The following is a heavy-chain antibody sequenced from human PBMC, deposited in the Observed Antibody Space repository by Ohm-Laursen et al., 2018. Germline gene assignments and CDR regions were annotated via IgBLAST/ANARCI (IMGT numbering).Heavy chain of an antibody. CDR2: IYYGGST. D-gene: IGHD4/OR15-4a*01. J-gene: IGHJ4*02. V-gene: IGHV4-61*08. Sequence: TLSLTCTVSGGSISSGGYYWSWIRQHPGRGLEWIGHIYYGGSTSYNASLKSRLTISVDTAKNQFSLKLTSVTAADTAMYFCARETMAATYYFDSWGQGSLVTVSS. CDR1: GGSISSGGYY. CDR3: ARETMAATYYFDS.